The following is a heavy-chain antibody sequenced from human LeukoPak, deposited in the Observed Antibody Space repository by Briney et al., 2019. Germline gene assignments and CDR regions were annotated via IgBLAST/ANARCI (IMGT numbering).Heavy chain of an antibody. J-gene: IGHJ6*02. CDR2: IYYSGST. Sequence: SETLSLTCTVSGGSISSYYWSWIRQPPGKGLEWIGYIYYSGSTNYNPSLKSRVPISVDTSKNQFSLKLSSVTAADTAVYYCARHKASTYYGMDVWGQGTTVTVSS. D-gene: IGHD5/OR15-5a*01. V-gene: IGHV4-59*01. CDR1: GGSISSYY. CDR3: ARHKASTYYGMDV.